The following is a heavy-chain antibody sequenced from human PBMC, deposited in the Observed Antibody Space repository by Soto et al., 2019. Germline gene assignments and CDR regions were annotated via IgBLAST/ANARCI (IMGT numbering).Heavy chain of an antibody. J-gene: IGHJ3*02. CDR2: IIPIFGTA. D-gene: IGHD7-27*01. CDR3: ASPTDETGTDAFDI. CDR1: GGTFSSYA. V-gene: IGHV1-69*12. Sequence: QVQLVQSGAEVKKPGSSVKVSCKASGGTFSSYAISWVRQAPGQGLEWMGGIIPIFGTANYAQKFEGRVPITADESTSTAYMELSSLRSEDTAVYYCASPTDETGTDAFDIWGQGTMVTVSS.